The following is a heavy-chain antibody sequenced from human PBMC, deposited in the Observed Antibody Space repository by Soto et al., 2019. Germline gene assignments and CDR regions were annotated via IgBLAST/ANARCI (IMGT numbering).Heavy chain of an antibody. Sequence: SETLSLTCTVSGGSISSYYWSWIRQPAGKGLEWIGRIYNSGSTNYNPSLKSRVTMSVDTSKNQFSLKLSSVTAADTAVYYCAREGYYDSSGYPKHYYGMDVWGQGTTVTVSS. CDR3: AREGYYDSSGYPKHYYGMDV. V-gene: IGHV4-4*07. J-gene: IGHJ6*02. CDR2: IYNSGST. CDR1: GGSISSYY. D-gene: IGHD3-22*01.